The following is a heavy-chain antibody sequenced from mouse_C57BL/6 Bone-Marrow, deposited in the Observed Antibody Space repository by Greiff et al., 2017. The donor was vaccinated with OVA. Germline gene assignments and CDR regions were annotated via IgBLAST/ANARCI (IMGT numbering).Heavy chain of an antibody. V-gene: IGHV1-64*01. Sequence: QVQLQQPGAELVKPGASVKLSCKASGYTFTSYWMHWVKQRPGQGLEWIGMIHPNSGSTNYNEKFKSKATLTVDNSSSTAYMQLSSLTSEDSAVYYCASGTTVVDWYFDVWGTGTTVTVSS. J-gene: IGHJ1*03. CDR3: ASGTTVVDWYFDV. D-gene: IGHD1-1*01. CDR1: GYTFTSYW. CDR2: IHPNSGST.